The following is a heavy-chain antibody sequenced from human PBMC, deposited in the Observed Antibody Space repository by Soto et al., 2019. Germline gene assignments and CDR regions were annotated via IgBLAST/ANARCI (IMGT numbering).Heavy chain of an antibody. CDR2: IYYSEST. D-gene: IGHD2-2*03. V-gene: IGHV4-39*01. CDR3: ATGRGGYCISTSGHPRSWGYYYYGMDV. J-gene: IGHJ6*02. CDR1: GRSISSSSYY. Sequence: PSETLSLTCTVSGRSISSSSYYWGWIRQPPGKGLEWIGSIYYSESTYYNPSLKSRVTISGDTSKNQFSLKLRFVTAADTAVYYGATGRGGYCISTSGHPRSWGYYYYGMDVWGQGTTVTVSS.